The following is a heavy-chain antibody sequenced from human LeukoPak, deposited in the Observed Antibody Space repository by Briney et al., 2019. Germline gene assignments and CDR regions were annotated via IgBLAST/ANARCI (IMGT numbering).Heavy chain of an antibody. J-gene: IGHJ4*02. CDR3: ARDAMSRTADY. D-gene: IGHD2-2*01. V-gene: IGHV3-7*01. Sequence: TGGSLRLSCAASGFTFSSYWMSWVRQAPGKGLEWVGNIKQDGSETYFVDSVKGRFTISRDNAKNSLYLQMNSLRAEDTAVHYCARDAMSRTADYWGQGTLVTVSS. CDR1: GFTFSSYW. CDR2: IKQDGSET.